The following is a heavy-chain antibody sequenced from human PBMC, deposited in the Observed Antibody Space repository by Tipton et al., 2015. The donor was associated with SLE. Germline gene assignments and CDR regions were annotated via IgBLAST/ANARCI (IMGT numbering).Heavy chain of an antibody. D-gene: IGHD6-13*01. J-gene: IGHJ3*02. CDR1: GFTVSSNY. CDR3: ARDRSSSWYSAFDI. Sequence: SLRLSCAASGFTVSSNYMSWVRQAPGKGLEWVSVIYSGGSPYYADSVKGRFTISRDNSKNTLYLQMNSLRAEDTAVYYCARDRSSSWYSAFDIWGQGTMVTVSS. V-gene: IGHV3-53*01. CDR2: IYSGGSP.